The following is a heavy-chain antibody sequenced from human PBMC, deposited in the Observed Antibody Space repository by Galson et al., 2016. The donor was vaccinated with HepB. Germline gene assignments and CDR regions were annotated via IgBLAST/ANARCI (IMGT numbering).Heavy chain of an antibody. CDR2: ISYSGST. V-gene: IGHV4-30-4*01. J-gene: IGHJ4*02. D-gene: IGHD3-3*01. CDR3: ATQLRSGYYLRY. Sequence: TLSLTCTVSGGSISSGNYYWSWIRQPPGKGLEWIGYISYSGSTYYNPSLNSRVAISVDTSKNQFSLHLSSVTAADTAVYFCATQLRSGYYLRYWGQGTLVTVSS. CDR1: GGSISSGNYY.